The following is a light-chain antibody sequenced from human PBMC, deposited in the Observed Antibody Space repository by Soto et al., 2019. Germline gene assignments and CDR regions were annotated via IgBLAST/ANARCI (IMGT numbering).Light chain of an antibody. Sequence: EIVLTQSPGTLSLSPGERATLSCRASQSVSNNYLAWYQQKPGQAPRLLIYGASSRATGIPDRFSGSGSGTDFTLTISRLEPEDFAGYYCQQYGSSGRTFGQGTKVDIK. CDR2: GAS. CDR1: QSVSNNY. CDR3: QQYGSSGRT. V-gene: IGKV3-20*01. J-gene: IGKJ1*01.